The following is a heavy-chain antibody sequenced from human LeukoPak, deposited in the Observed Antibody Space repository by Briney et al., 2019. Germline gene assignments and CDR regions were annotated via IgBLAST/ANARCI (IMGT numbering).Heavy chain of an antibody. J-gene: IGHJ4*02. Sequence: GESLKISCKSSGYSFINYWVGWVRQMPGKGLEWMGIIYPGDSDTRYNPSFRGQVTISADKSISTAYLQWSSLKASDTAMYYCARRRSCSGGRCYEDFDYWGQGTLVTVSS. CDR3: ARRRSCSGGRCYEDFDY. V-gene: IGHV5-51*01. CDR2: IYPGDSDT. D-gene: IGHD2-15*01. CDR1: GYSFINYW.